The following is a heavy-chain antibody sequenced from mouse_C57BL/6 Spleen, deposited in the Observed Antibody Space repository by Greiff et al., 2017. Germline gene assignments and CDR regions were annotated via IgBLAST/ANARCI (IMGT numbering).Heavy chain of an antibody. V-gene: IGHV1-19*01. CDR1: GYTFTDYY. J-gene: IGHJ4*01. D-gene: IGHD2-5*01. CDR3: ARSKHPYAMDY. CDR2: INPYNGGT. Sequence: EVQLQQSGPVLVKPGASVKMSCKASGYTFTDYYMNWVKQSHGKSLEWIGVINPYNGGTSYNQKFKGKATLTVDKSSSTAYMELNSLTSEDSAVYYCARSKHPYAMDYWGQGTSVTVSS.